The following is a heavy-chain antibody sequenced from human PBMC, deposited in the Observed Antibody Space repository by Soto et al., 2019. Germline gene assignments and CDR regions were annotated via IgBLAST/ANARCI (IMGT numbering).Heavy chain of an antibody. Sequence: RSLTCTVSGGSISSYYWSWIRQPPGKGLEWIGYIYYSGSTNYNPSLKSRVTISVDTSKNQFSLKLSSVTAADTAVYYCARGGSSPGGYYYYGMDVWGQGTTVTVSS. CDR1: GGSISSYY. D-gene: IGHD6-6*01. CDR2: IYYSGST. CDR3: ARGGSSPGGYYYYGMDV. V-gene: IGHV4-59*01. J-gene: IGHJ6*02.